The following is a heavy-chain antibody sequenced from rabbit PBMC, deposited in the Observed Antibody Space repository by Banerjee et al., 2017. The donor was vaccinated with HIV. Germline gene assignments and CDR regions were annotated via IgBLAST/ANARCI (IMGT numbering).Heavy chain of an antibody. Sequence: QSLEESGGDLVKPGASLTLTCTASGFSLSSSYYMCWVRQAPGKGLEWIACIYGGGSGSTYYASWAKGRFTVSRTSSTTVTLEMTSLTAADTATYFCVRAWNVYGYAVYAYGFNLWGPGTLVTVS. J-gene: IGHJ4*01. CDR3: VRAWNVYGYAVYAYGFNL. D-gene: IGHD6-1*01. CDR2: IYGGGSGST. CDR1: GFSLSSSYY. V-gene: IGHV1S40*01.